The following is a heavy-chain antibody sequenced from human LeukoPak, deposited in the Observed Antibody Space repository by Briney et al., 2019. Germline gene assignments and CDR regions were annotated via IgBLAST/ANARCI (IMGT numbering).Heavy chain of an antibody. J-gene: IGHJ4*02. V-gene: IGHV1-2*02. CDR2: INPNSGGT. D-gene: IGHD3-22*01. CDR3: ARGPRAENYYDSSGYYPY. Sequence: ASVKVSCKASGYTFTGYYMHWVRQAPGQGLEWMGWINPNSGGTNYAQKFQGRVTMTRDTSISTAYMELSRLRSDDTAVYYCARGPRAENYYDSSGYYPYWGQGTLVTVSS. CDR1: GYTFTGYY.